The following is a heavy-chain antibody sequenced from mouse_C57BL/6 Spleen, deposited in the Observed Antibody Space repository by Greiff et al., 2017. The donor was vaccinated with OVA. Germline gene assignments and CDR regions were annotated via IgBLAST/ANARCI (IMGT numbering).Heavy chain of an antibody. CDR3: ARGSPGWYFDV. CDR2: INPNNGGT. CDR1: GYTFTDYN. V-gene: IGHV1-18*01. Sequence: VQLQQSGPELVKPGASVKIPCKASGYTFTDYNMDWVKQSHGKSLEWIGDINPNNGGTIYNQKFKGKATLTVDKSSSTAYMELRSLTYEDTAVYYCARGSPGWYFDVWGTGTTVTVSS. J-gene: IGHJ1*03.